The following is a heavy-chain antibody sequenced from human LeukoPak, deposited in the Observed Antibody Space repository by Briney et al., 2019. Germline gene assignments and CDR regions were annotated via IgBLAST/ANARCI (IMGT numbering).Heavy chain of an antibody. J-gene: IGHJ5*02. D-gene: IGHD1-7*01. Sequence: GGSLRLSCAASGFTFSSYWMSWVRQAPGKGLEWVANIKQDGSEKYYVVSVKGRFTISRDNAKNSLYLQMNSLRAEDTAVYYCASEGNYSLSFDPWGQGTLVTVSS. CDR2: IKQDGSEK. V-gene: IGHV3-7*01. CDR3: ASEGNYSLSFDP. CDR1: GFTFSSYW.